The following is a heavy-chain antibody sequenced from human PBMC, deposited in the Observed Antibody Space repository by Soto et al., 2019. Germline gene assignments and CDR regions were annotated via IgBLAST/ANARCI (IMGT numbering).Heavy chain of an antibody. J-gene: IGHJ4*02. CDR3: ARVRYGAYRGFDY. D-gene: IGHD4-17*01. Sequence: SETLSLTCTVSGDSLSSPTYYWTWIRQPPGKGLEWIAHIYYSGRTIYNPSLQSRIAISVDTSKNQFYLELNSVTAADTAAYFCARVRYGAYRGFDYWGQGTLVTVSS. CDR1: GDSLSSPTYY. V-gene: IGHV4-61*01. CDR2: IYYSGRT.